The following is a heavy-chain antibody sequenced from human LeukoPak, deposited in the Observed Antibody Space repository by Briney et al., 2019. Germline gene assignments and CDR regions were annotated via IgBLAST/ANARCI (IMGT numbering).Heavy chain of an antibody. J-gene: IGHJ4*02. CDR1: GFTFSDYY. CDR3: ARDRRDYYGSGSYYWDY. D-gene: IGHD3-10*01. V-gene: IGHV3-11*06. Sequence: GGSLRLSCAASGFTFSDYYMSWIRQAPGKGLEWVSYISSSSSYTNYADSVKGRFTISRDNAKNSLYLLMNSLRAEDTAVYYCARDRRDYYGSGSYYWDYWGQGTLVTVSS. CDR2: ISSSSSYT.